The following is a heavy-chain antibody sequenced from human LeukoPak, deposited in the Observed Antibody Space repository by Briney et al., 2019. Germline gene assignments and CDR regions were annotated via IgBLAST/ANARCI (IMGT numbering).Heavy chain of an antibody. J-gene: IGHJ6*02. CDR2: INPNSGGT. CDR3: ARDRGPSGAAAGNYYYYYYGMDV. Sequence: ASVKVSCKASGYTFTGYYMHWVRQPPGQGLEWMGWINPNSGGTNYAQKFQGRVTMTRDTSISTAYMELSRLRSDDTAVYYCARDRGPSGAAAGNYYYYYYGMDVWGQGTTVTVSS. D-gene: IGHD6-13*01. V-gene: IGHV1-2*02. CDR1: GYTFTGYY.